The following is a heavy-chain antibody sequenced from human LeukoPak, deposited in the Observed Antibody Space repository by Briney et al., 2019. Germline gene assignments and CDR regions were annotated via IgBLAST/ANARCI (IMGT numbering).Heavy chain of an antibody. CDR3: AKLSPPSY. J-gene: IGHJ6*02. V-gene: IGHV3-9*01. CDR2: ISWNSGSI. Sequence: GGSLRLSCAASGFTFDDYAMHWVRQAPGKGLEWVSGISWNSGSIGYADSVKGRFTISRDNAKNSLYLQMNSLRAEDTALYYCAKLSPPSYWGQGTTVTVSS. D-gene: IGHD6-6*01. CDR1: GFTFDDYA.